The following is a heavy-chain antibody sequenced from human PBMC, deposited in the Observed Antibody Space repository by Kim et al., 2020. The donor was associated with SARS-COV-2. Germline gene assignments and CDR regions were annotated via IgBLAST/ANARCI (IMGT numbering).Heavy chain of an antibody. CDR2: INHSGSA. CDR1: GGSFSGYY. V-gene: IGHV4-34*01. CDR3: ARGLSSITMIVVVLTGGIYGMDV. J-gene: IGHJ6*02. Sequence: SETLSLTCAVYGGSFSGYYWTWIRQPPGKGLEWIGEINHSGSANYNPSLKSRVTLSLDTSKNQFSLKLSSVTAADTAVYYCARGLSSITMIVVVLTGGIYGMDVWGQGTTVTVPS. D-gene: IGHD3-22*01.